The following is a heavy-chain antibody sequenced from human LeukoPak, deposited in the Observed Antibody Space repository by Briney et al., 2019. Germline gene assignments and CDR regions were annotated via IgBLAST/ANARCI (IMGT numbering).Heavy chain of an antibody. V-gene: IGHV3-30*02. Sequence: GGSLRLSCAASGFTFSSYGMHWVRQAPGKGLEWVASIRYDGSNKYYADSVKGRFTISRDNSKNTLYLQMNSLRAEDTAVYYCANGPESSSGYGVAFDYWGQGTLVTVSS. CDR1: GFTFSSYG. CDR3: ANGPESSSGYGVAFDY. J-gene: IGHJ4*02. D-gene: IGHD5-12*01. CDR2: IRYDGSNK.